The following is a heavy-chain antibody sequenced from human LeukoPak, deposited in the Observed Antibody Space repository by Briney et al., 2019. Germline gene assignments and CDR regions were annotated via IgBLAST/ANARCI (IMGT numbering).Heavy chain of an antibody. CDR2: INHSGST. Sequence: SETLSLTCAVYGGSFSGYYWSWIRQPPGKGLEWIWEINHSGSTNYNPSLKSRVTISVDTSKNQFSLKLSSVTAADTAVYYCARQRVNYYDSSGYPHFDYWGQGTLVTVSS. CDR1: GGSFSGYY. CDR3: ARQRVNYYDSSGYPHFDY. J-gene: IGHJ4*02. D-gene: IGHD3-22*01. V-gene: IGHV4-34*01.